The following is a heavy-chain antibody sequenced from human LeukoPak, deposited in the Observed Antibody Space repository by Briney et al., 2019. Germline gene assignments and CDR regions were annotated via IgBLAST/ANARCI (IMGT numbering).Heavy chain of an antibody. V-gene: IGHV4-59*12. CDR2: IYYSGST. Sequence: SETLSLTCTVSGGSISSYYWSWIRQPPGKGLEWIGYIYYSGSTNYNPSLKSRVTISVDTSKNQFSLKLSSVTAADTAVYYCARFSPRGWFDPWGQGTLVTVSS. CDR3: ARFSPRGWFDP. CDR1: GGSISSYY. J-gene: IGHJ5*02.